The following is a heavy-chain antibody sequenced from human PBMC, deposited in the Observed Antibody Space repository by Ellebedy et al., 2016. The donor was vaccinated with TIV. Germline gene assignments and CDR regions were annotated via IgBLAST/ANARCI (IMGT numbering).Heavy chain of an antibody. CDR2: IHHNGNI. Sequence: SETLSLTXTISGDSISSDHWWSWVRQAPGQGLEWIGEIHHNGNIHYNPSLKGRVTMSLDKSKNEISLKMTSVTAADTAVFYCVGNGFYSLEYWGRGTLVTVSS. CDR1: GDSISSDHW. J-gene: IGHJ4*02. V-gene: IGHV4-4*02. CDR3: VGNGFYSLEY. D-gene: IGHD3-3*01.